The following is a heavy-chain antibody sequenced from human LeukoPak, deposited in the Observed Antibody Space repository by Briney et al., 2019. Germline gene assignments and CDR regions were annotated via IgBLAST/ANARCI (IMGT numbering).Heavy chain of an antibody. Sequence: GGSLRLSCAASGFTFSSYWMSWVRQAPGKGLEWVANIKQDGSEKYYVDSVKGRFTISRDNAKSSLYLQMNSLRAEDTAVYYCAREGDFWSAPRSGMDVWGQGTTVTVSS. D-gene: IGHD3-3*01. CDR3: AREGDFWSAPRSGMDV. V-gene: IGHV3-7*01. CDR2: IKQDGSEK. CDR1: GFTFSSYW. J-gene: IGHJ6*02.